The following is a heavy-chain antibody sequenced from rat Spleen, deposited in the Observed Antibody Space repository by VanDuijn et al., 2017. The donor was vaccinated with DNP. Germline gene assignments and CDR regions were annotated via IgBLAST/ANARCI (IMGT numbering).Heavy chain of an antibody. CDR1: GFTFSDYY. V-gene: IGHV5-20*01. CDR3: TRDPTEAD. Sequence: EVQLVESGGGLVQPGRSLKLSCAASGFTFSDYYMAWVRQAPTKGLEWVASITNTGGSTYYPDSVKGRFTISRDNAKSTLYLQMNSLRSEDTATYYCTRDPTEADWGQGVMVTVSS. CDR2: ITNTGGST. D-gene: IGHD1-11*01. J-gene: IGHJ2*01.